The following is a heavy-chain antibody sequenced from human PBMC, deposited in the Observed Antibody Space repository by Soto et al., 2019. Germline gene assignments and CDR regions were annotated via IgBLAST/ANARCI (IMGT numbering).Heavy chain of an antibody. V-gene: IGHV4-4*02. CDR2: IYHSGTT. CDR3: ARDSRYCTDSGCSIMRDAFDV. CDR1: HFSVTNNKY. D-gene: IGHD2-15*01. Sequence: QVLLQESGPGLVKPSGTLSLTCTVSHFSVTNNKYWSWVRQSPGKPLDWIGEIYHSGTTYYNPSLSSRASMSMDKSKNQISLVLTSVTAADTAVYYCARDSRYCTDSGCSIMRDAFDVWGQGRLVTVSS. J-gene: IGHJ3*01.